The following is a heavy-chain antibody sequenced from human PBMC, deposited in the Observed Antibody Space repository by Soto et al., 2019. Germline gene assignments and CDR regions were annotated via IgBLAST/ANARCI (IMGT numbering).Heavy chain of an antibody. CDR2: IYYSGST. V-gene: IGHV4-59*08. CDR1: GGSISSYY. CDR3: ARAQRYCSGGSCYYGGFDY. J-gene: IGHJ4*02. Sequence: PSETLSLTCTVSGGSISSYYWSWIRQPPGKGLEWIGYIYYSGSTNYNPSLKSRVTISVDTSKNQFSLKLSSVTAADTAVYYCARAQRYCSGGSCYYGGFDYWGQGTLVTVSS. D-gene: IGHD2-15*01.